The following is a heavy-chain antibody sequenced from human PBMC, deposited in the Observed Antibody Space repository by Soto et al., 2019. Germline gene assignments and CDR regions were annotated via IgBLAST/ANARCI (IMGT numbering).Heavy chain of an antibody. CDR1: DGSISSGDYY. Sequence: PSETLSLTCTVSDGSISSGDYYWSWIRQLPGKGLEWVGYICCSGSTYHNPSLKSRLTISIDTSKNQFSLKLSPVTAADTAVYFCARGPYGSPNFWAQGTLVTVSS. V-gene: IGHV4-31*03. CDR3: ARGPYGSPNF. D-gene: IGHD3-10*01. CDR2: ICCSGST. J-gene: IGHJ4*02.